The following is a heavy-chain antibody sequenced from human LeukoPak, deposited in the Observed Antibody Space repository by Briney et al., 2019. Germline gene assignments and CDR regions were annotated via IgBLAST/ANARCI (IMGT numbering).Heavy chain of an antibody. CDR2: ISNSGGIT. CDR3: ATYFHDPYYFDY. Sequence: GGSLRLSCAASGITFSRFAMSWDRQAPGKGLEYVSGISNSGGITSYGDSVKGRFTISRDNSKNTLYLRMNSLRAEDTAVYYCATYFHDPYYFDYWGQGTLVTVSS. D-gene: IGHD3-22*01. V-gene: IGHV3-23*01. CDR1: GITFSRFA. J-gene: IGHJ4*02.